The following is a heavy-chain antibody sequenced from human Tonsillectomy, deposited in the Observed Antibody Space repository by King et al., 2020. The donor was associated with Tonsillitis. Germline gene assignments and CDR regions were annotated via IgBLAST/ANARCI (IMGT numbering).Heavy chain of an antibody. CDR3: AKDAEGGSYFYFDY. V-gene: IGHV3-30*18. Sequence: VQLVESGGGVVQPGRSLRLSCAASGFTFSSYGMHWVRQAPGKGLEWVAVISYDGSNKYYADSVKGRLTISRDNSKNTLYLQMNSLRAEDTAVYYCAKDAEGGSYFYFDYWGQGTLVTVSS. J-gene: IGHJ4*02. CDR2: ISYDGSNK. CDR1: GFTFSSYG. D-gene: IGHD1-26*01.